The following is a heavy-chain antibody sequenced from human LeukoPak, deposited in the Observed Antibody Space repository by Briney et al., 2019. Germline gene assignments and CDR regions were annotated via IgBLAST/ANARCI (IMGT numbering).Heavy chain of an antibody. CDR2: IYHSGST. CDR3: ARVVAAIDWFDP. D-gene: IGHD2-15*01. V-gene: IGHV4-38-2*02. Sequence: SETLSLTCTVSGYSISSGYYWGWIRQPPGKGLEWIGSIYHSGSTYYNPSLKSRVTISVDTSKNQFSLKLSSVTAADTAVYYCARVVAAIDWFDPWGQGTLVTVSS. CDR1: GYSISSGYY. J-gene: IGHJ5*02.